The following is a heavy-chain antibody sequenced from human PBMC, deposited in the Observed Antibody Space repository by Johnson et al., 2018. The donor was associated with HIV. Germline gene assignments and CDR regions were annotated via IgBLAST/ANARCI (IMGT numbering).Heavy chain of an antibody. D-gene: IGHD6-19*01. CDR1: GFTVSSNY. J-gene: IGHJ3*02. CDR3: ARGGYSSGWIYAFDI. CDR2: IYSGGST. Sequence: VQLVESGGGLVRPGGSLRLSCTASGFTVSSNYMSWVRQAPGKGLEWVSVIYSGGSTYYADSVKGRFTISRDNSKNTLYLQMNSLRAEDTAVYYCARGGYSSGWIYAFDIWGQGTMVTVSS. V-gene: IGHV3-66*01.